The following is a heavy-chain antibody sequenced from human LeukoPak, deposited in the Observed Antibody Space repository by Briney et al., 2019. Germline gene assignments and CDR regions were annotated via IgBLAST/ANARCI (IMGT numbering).Heavy chain of an antibody. Sequence: GESLKISCRGSGYSFTSYWIGWVRQIPGKGLEWMGSIYPGDSDTRYSPSFQGQVTISADKSIITAYLQWSSLKASDTAMYYCARLVSIAARQYYFDYWGQGTLVTVSS. V-gene: IGHV5-51*01. CDR1: GYSFTSYW. D-gene: IGHD6-6*01. CDR2: IYPGDSDT. CDR3: ARLVSIAARQYYFDY. J-gene: IGHJ4*02.